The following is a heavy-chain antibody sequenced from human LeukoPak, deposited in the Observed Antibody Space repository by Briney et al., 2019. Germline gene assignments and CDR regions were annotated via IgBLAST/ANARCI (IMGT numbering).Heavy chain of an antibody. J-gene: IGHJ4*02. CDR3: ARGWPQLGYFDY. CDR1: GFTFSSYW. Sequence: GGSLRLSCAASGFTFSSYWMHWVRQAPGKGLVWVSRINSDGRSTSYADSVKGRFTVSRDNAKNSLYLHMNSLRAEDTALYYCARGWPQLGYFDYWGQGTLVTVSS. D-gene: IGHD5-24*01. CDR2: INSDGRST. V-gene: IGHV3-74*01.